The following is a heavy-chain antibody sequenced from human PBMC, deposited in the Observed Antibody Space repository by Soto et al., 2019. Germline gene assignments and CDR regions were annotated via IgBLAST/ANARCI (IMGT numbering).Heavy chain of an antibody. CDR3: ATEKRHSSGWTGAFGM. Sequence: EVQLVESGGGLVEPGGSLRLSCSVSGLTFSNAWMGWVRQAPGKGLEWIGRIKSNTDGGAADYAAAVKGRFTISRDDSRDSLYLQMNSLKTEDTALYYCATEKRHSSGWTGAFGMWGQGTVVTVSS. CDR1: GLTFSNAW. D-gene: IGHD6-19*01. CDR2: IKSNTDGGAA. J-gene: IGHJ3*02. V-gene: IGHV3-15*01.